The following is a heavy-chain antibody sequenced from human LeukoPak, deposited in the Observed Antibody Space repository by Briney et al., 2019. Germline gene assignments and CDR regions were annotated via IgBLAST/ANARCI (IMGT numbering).Heavy chain of an antibody. V-gene: IGHV3-23*01. Sequence: GGSLRLSCAASGFTFSTYAMTWVRQAPGKGLEWVSTIRGSGGTTFYADSVKGRFTISRDDSKDTLYLQMNSLRAEDTAVYYCAREKRGDGYKNPFDYWGQGTLVTVSS. J-gene: IGHJ4*02. D-gene: IGHD5-24*01. CDR3: AREKRGDGYKNPFDY. CDR2: IRGSGGTT. CDR1: GFTFSTYA.